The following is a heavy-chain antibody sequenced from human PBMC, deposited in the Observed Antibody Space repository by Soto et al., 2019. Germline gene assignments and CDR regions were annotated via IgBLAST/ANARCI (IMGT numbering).Heavy chain of an antibody. D-gene: IGHD6-19*01. CDR2: IIPILGIA. V-gene: IGHV1-69*02. CDR3: ASPPRGWLVSAPEYFQH. J-gene: IGHJ1*01. CDR1: GGTFSSYT. Sequence: GASVKVSCKASGGTFSSYTISWVRQAPGQGLEWMGRIIPILGIANYAQKFQGRVTITADKSTSTAYMELSSLRSEDTAVYYCASPPRGWLVSAPEYFQHWGQGTLVTVSS.